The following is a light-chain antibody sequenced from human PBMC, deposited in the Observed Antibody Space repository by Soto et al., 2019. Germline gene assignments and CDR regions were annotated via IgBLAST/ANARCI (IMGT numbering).Light chain of an antibody. CDR3: QQRSNS. CDR2: GAS. V-gene: IGKV3-11*01. J-gene: IGKJ4*01. CDR1: QYINTR. Sequence: EIVLTQSPATLSLFPGDRVTLSCRASQYINTRLAWYQQKPGQAPRLLIYGASTRATGIPARFSGSGSGTDFTLTISSLEPEDFAVYYCQQRSNSFGGGTKVDIK.